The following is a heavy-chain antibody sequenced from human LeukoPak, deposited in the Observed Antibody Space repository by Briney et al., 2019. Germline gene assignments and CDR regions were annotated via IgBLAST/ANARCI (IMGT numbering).Heavy chain of an antibody. V-gene: IGHV3-74*01. CDR1: GFVFSGYW. J-gene: IGHJ6*03. CDR3: AGHDGSGRSHYYYMGV. D-gene: IGHD3-10*01. CDR2: INSDGST. Sequence: GGSLRLSCAASGFVFSGYWMHWIRRAPGKGLVWVSRINSDGSTSYADSVKGRFTIARDNAKNTLYLQMNSLRDEDTAVYYCAGHDGSGRSHYYYMGVWGRGTTVTVSS.